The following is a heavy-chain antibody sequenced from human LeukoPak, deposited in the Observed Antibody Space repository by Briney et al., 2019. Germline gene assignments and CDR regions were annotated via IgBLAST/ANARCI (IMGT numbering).Heavy chain of an antibody. J-gene: IGHJ6*02. V-gene: IGHV4-39*07. CDR3: AREGKVSTIFGVAHHYYYGMDV. Sequence: PSETLSLTCTVSGGSISSSSFFWAWIRQPPGKGLEWIGTVSYSGTTYYSPSLKSRVTISVDTSKNQFSLKLSSVTAADTAVYYCAREGKVSTIFGVAHHYYYGMDVWGQGTTVTVSS. CDR2: VSYSGTT. CDR1: GGSISSSSFF. D-gene: IGHD3-3*01.